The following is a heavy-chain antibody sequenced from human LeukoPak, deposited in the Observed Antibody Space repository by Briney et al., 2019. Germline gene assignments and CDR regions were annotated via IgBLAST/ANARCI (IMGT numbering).Heavy chain of an antibody. D-gene: IGHD3-10*01. J-gene: IGHJ6*03. V-gene: IGHV4-31*03. CDR2: IYYSESI. CDR1: GGSIISGGYY. CDR3: ARVVGSGSLYYYYYMDV. Sequence: PSQTLSLTCTVSGGSIISGGYYWSWIRQHPGKGLEWIGYIYYSESIYYNPSLRSRVNTSVDTSKNQLSLKLSSVTAADTAVYYCARVVGSGSLYYYYYMDVWGKGTTVTVSS.